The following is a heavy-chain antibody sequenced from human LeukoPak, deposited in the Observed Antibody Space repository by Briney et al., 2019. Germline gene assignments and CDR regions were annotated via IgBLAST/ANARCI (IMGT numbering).Heavy chain of an antibody. CDR1: GGSISSSNW. CDR3: ARTHYGLVNGMDV. J-gene: IGHJ6*02. D-gene: IGHD3-16*01. V-gene: IGHV4-4*02. Sequence: SGTLSLTCAVSGGSISSSNWWSWVRQPPGKGLEWIGEIYHSGSTNYNPSLKSRVTISVDKSKNQFSLKLSSVTAADTAVYYCARTHYGLVNGMDVWGQGTTVTVSS. CDR2: IYHSGST.